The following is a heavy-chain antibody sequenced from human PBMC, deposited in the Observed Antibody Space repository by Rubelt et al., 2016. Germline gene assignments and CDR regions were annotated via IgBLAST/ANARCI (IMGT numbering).Heavy chain of an antibody. Sequence: QVQLVQSGAEVKKPGASVKVSCKASGYTFTSYGIKWVRQAPGQGLEWMGIINPSGGSTSYAQKFQGRVTMTRDTSTSTVYMELSSLRSEDTAVYYCARDIAATGTTWGQGTLVTVSS. CDR2: INPSGGST. CDR1: GYTFTSYG. V-gene: IGHV1-46*03. J-gene: IGHJ4*02. CDR3: ARDIAATGTT. D-gene: IGHD6-13*01.